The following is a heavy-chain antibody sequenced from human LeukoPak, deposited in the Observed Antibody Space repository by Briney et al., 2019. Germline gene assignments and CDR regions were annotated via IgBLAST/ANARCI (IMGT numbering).Heavy chain of an antibody. CDR1: GGTFSSYA. V-gene: IGHV1-69*06. Sequence: SVKVSCKASGGTFSSYAISWVRQAPRQGLEWMGGIIPIFGTANYAQKFQGRVTITADKSTSTAYMELSSLRSEDTAVYYCARVTPWDGQQLDPSYYYYMDVWGKGTTVTISS. CDR2: IIPIFGTA. CDR3: ARVTPWDGQQLDPSYYYYMDV. D-gene: IGHD6-13*01. J-gene: IGHJ6*03.